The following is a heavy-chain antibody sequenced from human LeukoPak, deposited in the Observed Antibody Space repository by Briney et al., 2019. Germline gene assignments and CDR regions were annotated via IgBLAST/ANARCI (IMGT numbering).Heavy chain of an antibody. D-gene: IGHD1-26*01. V-gene: IGHV4-59*12. CDR3: ARVGVGATMYFDY. Sequence: KASEILSLTCTVSGGSISSYYWSWIRQPPGKGLEWIGYIYYSGSTYYNPSLKSRVTISVDTSKNQFSLKLSSVTAADTAVYYCARVGVGATMYFDYWGQGTLVTVSS. CDR2: IYYSGST. J-gene: IGHJ4*02. CDR1: GGSISSYY.